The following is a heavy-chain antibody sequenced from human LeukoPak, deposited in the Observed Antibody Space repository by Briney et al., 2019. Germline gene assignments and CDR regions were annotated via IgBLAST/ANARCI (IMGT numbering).Heavy chain of an antibody. CDR3: ARVGVVPAAIPDGFDI. V-gene: IGHV3-53*01. D-gene: IGHD2-2*01. Sequence: GGSLRLSCAASGFSVSSNYMSWVRHAPGKGLERVSVIYSGGSTYYADSVKGRFTISRDNSKNTLYLQMNSLTAEDTAVYYCARVGVVPAAIPDGFDICGQGTMVTVSS. CDR1: GFSVSSNY. J-gene: IGHJ3*02. CDR2: IYSGGST.